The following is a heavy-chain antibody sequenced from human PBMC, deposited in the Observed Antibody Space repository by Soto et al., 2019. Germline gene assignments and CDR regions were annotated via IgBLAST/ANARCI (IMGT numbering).Heavy chain of an antibody. V-gene: IGHV1-3*01. CDR1: GYTFTSYA. CDR3: ERVEGQNDYYYGMDV. D-gene: IGHD3-3*01. CDR2: INAGNGNT. J-gene: IGHJ6*02. Sequence: QVQLVQSGAEVKKPGASVKVSCKASGYTFTSYAMHWVRQAPGQRLEWMGWINAGNGNTKYSEKFQGRVTITRDTSASTAYMELGSLRSEDTAVYYCERVEGQNDYYYGMDVWGQVTTVTVSS.